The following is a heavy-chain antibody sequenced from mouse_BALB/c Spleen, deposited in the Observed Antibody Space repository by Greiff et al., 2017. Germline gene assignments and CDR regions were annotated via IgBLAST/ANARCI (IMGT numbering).Heavy chain of an antibody. Sequence: EVMLVESGGDLVKPGGSLKLSCAASGFTFSSYGMSWVRQTPDKRLEWVATISSGGSYTYYPDSVKGRFTISRDNAKNTLYLQMSSLKSEDTAMYYCARRTYGNWFDYWGQGTTLTVSS. CDR2: ISSGGSYT. J-gene: IGHJ2*01. D-gene: IGHD2-1*01. CDR1: GFTFSSYG. CDR3: ARRTYGNWFDY. V-gene: IGHV5-6*02.